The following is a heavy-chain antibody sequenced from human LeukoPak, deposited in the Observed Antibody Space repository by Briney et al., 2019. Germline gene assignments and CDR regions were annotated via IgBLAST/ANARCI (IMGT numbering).Heavy chain of an antibody. D-gene: IGHD5-24*01. CDR3: ARGGGYNSPLGY. V-gene: IGHV4-61*01. CDR1: GGSVSSGTYY. J-gene: IGHJ4*02. Sequence: SETLSLTCTVSGGSVSSGTYYWNWIRQPPGKGLEWIGYIYYSGSTNYNPSLKSRVTISVDTSKNQFSLKLSSVTAADTAVYYCARGGGYNSPLGYWGQGTLVTVSS. CDR2: IYYSGST.